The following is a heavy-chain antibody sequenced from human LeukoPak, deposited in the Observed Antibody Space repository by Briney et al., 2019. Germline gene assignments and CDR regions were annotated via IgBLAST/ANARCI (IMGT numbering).Heavy chain of an antibody. CDR1: GGTFSSYA. CDR3: ARGFAYGGNPEG. Sequence: SVKVSCKASGGTFSSYAISWVRQAPGQGLEWMGGIIPIFGTANYAQKFQGRVTITADKSTSTAYMELSSLRSEDTAVYYCARGFAYGGNPEGWGQGTLVTVSS. J-gene: IGHJ4*02. CDR2: IIPIFGTA. V-gene: IGHV1-69*06. D-gene: IGHD4-23*01.